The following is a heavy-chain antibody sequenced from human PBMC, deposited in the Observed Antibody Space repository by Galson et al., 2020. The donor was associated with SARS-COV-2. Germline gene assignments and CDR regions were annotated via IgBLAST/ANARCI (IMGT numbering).Heavy chain of an antibody. J-gene: IGHJ6*03. CDR3: ARGYCSSTSCYSISNNYYYYMDV. CDR1: GGTFSSYA. V-gene: IGHV1-69*10. D-gene: IGHD2-2*02. Sequence: SVKVSCKASGGTFSSYAISWVRQAPGQGLEWMGGIIPILGIANYAQKFQGRVTITADKSTSTAYMELSSLRSEDTAVYYCARGYCSSTSCYSISNNYYYYMDVWGKGTTVTVSS. CDR2: IIPILGIA.